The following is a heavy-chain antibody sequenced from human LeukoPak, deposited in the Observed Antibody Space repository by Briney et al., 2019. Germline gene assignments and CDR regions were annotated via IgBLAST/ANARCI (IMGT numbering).Heavy chain of an antibody. CDR3: ASGERKGTFDY. CDR1: GGSTSSSSYY. J-gene: IGHJ4*02. CDR2: FYYGGTT. Sequence: PSETLSLTCTVSGGSTSSSSYYWAWIRQPPGKGLEWIGSFYYGGTTYYNPSLKSRVTISVDTSKNQCTLKLSSVTAADTAVFYCASGERKGTFDYWGQGTLVTVSS. V-gene: IGHV4-39*01. D-gene: IGHD1-7*01.